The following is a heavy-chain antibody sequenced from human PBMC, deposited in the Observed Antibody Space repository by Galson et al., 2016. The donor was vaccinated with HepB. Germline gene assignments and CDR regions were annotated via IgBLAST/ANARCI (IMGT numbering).Heavy chain of an antibody. V-gene: IGHV3-7*05. CDR1: GFTFSSYW. D-gene: IGHD2-15*01. CDR2: LNQDGSEK. CDR3: ARGANRGYCSGGNCYRVFDY. J-gene: IGHJ4*02. Sequence: SLRLSCAASGFTFSSYWMTWVRQAPGKGLQWVANLNQDGSEKYYVDSVKGRFTISRDNAKNSLYLQMNSLRAEDTAVYYCARGANRGYCSGGNCYRVFDYWGQGTLVTVSS.